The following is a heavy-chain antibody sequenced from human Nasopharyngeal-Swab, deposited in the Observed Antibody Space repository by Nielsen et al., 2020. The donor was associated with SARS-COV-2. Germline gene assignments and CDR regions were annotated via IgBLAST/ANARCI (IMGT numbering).Heavy chain of an antibody. CDR1: GYSFSSYW. D-gene: IGHD2/OR15-2a*01. J-gene: IGHJ3*02. CDR2: IYPGDSDT. CDR3: ARRNSEGGMADPFEI. V-gene: IGHV5-51*01. Sequence: GESPKTPRWGSGYSFSSYWIGWVRQMPGKGLEWVGGIYPGDSDTRYSPSFQGQVTISVDKSITTAYLQWISLKASDTAMYYCARRNSEGGMADPFEIWGQGTMITVSS.